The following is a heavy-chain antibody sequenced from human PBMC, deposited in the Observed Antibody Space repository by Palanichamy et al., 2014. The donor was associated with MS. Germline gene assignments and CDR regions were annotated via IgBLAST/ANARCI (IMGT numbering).Heavy chain of an antibody. CDR1: GFTSSSYS. CDR3: AGAVYGTGTYYGSGSYNYYHYYGMDV. J-gene: IGHJ6*02. D-gene: IGHD3-10*01. CDR2: ISSSSSYI. Sequence: EVQLVESGGGLVKPGGSLRLSCAASGFTSSSYSMNWVRQAPGKGLEWVSSISSSSSYIYYADSVKGRFTISRDNAKNSLSLQMNSLRAEDTAVYYCAGAVYGTGTYYGSGSYNYYHYYGMDVWGQGTTVTVSS. V-gene: IGHV3-21*01.